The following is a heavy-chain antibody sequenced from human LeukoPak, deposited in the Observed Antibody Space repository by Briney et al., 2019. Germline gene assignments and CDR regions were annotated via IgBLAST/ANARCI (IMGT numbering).Heavy chain of an antibody. CDR2: IYYSGST. CDR1: GGSISSYH. CDR3: ASRSSSWPPYFDY. D-gene: IGHD6-13*01. Sequence: PSETLSLTCTVSGGSISSYHWSWIRQPPGKGLEWIGYIYYSGSTNYNPSLKSRVTISVDTSKNQFSLKLSSVTAAGTAVYYCASRSSSWPPYFDYWGQGTLVTVSS. J-gene: IGHJ4*02. V-gene: IGHV4-59*01.